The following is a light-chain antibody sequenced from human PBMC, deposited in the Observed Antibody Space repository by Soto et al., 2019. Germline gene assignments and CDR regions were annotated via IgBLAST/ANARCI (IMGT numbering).Light chain of an antibody. V-gene: IGKV1-39*01. CDR2: AAS. J-gene: IGKJ5*01. CDR1: QSIDTY. CDR3: QQRSNLPPT. Sequence: DIQMTQSASSLSASVGDRVTIPCRASQSIDTYLNWYQQKQGKAPKLLIYAASSLQSGVPSRFSGVWSGTDFTLPLSRLEPEDFELYYCQQRSNLPPTFGQGTRLEI.